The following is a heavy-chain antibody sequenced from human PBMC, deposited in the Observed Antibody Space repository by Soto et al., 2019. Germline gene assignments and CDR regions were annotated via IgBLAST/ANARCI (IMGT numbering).Heavy chain of an antibody. V-gene: IGHV3-23*01. CDR3: AKDNGPPGITDWYFDF. CDR1: GFTFRSYA. D-gene: IGHD2-8*01. CDR2: ISRNGGST. J-gene: IGHJ2*01. Sequence: EVQLLESGGGLLQPGGSLRLSCAASGFTFRSYAMNWVRQAPGKGLELVSGISRNGGSTYYADPMKGRFTISRDNSKNTLYMQMNSLRAADPALYYCAKDNGPPGITDWYFDFWGRGTLVSVS.